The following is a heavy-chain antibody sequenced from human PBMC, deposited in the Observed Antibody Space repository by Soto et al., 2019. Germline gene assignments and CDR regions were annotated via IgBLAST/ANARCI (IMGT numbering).Heavy chain of an antibody. D-gene: IGHD5-12*01. Sequence: GGSLRLSCAASGFTFSSYSMNWVRQAPGKGLEWVSYISSSSCTIYYADSVKGRFTISRDNAKNSLYLQMNSLRAEDTAVYHCAREFSGYDVYFDYWGQGTLVTVSS. CDR2: ISSSSCTI. CDR3: AREFSGYDVYFDY. CDR1: GFTFSSYS. J-gene: IGHJ4*02. V-gene: IGHV3-48*01.